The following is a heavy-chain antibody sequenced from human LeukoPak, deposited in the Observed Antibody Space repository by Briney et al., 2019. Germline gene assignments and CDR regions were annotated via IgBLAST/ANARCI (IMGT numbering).Heavy chain of an antibody. J-gene: IGHJ4*02. CDR2: ISSSGSTI. V-gene: IGHV3-48*03. CDR1: GFTFSSYE. CDR3: ARFPGIRYFDY. D-gene: IGHD6-13*01. Sequence: PGGSLRLSCAASGFTFSSYEMNWVRQAPGKGLEWVSYISSSGSTIYYADSVKGRFTISRDNAKNSLYLQMNSPRAEDTAVYYCARFPGIRYFDYWGQGTLVTVSS.